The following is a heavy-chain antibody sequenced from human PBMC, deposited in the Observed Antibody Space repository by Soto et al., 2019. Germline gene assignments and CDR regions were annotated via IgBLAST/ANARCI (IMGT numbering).Heavy chain of an antibody. V-gene: IGHV3-23*01. J-gene: IGHJ4*02. D-gene: IGHD2-2*01. CDR1: GFTFSTYA. Sequence: AGGSLRLSCAASGFTFSTYAMSWVRQAPGKGLEWVSAIPSIGANRYYVDSVKGRFTISRDNSKNTLYLHMNSLRAEDSAVYYCAKSDCSGTSCPFDSWGQGTLVTVSS. CDR3: AKSDCSGTSCPFDS. CDR2: IPSIGANR.